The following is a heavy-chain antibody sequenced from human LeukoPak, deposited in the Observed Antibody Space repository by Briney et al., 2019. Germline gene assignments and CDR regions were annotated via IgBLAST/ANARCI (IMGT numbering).Heavy chain of an antibody. CDR3: ARGYGAQY. CDR1: GGSISSGSYY. V-gene: IGHV4-61*02. J-gene: IGHJ4*02. D-gene: IGHD4-17*01. CDR2: IYTSGST. Sequence: PSETLSLTCTVSGGSISSGSYYWSWIRQPAGKGLEWIGRIYTSGSTNYNPSLKSRVTISVDTSKNQFSLKLSSVTAADTAVYYCARGYGAQYWGQGTLVTVSS.